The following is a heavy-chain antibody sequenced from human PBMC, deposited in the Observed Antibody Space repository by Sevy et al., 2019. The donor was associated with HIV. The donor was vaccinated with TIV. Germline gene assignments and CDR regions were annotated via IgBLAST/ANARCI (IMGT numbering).Heavy chain of an antibody. CDR2: FSFGCGRI. Sequence: GGSLRLSCEASGFTFSKYSMSWVRQAPGKGLEWVSTFSFGCGRINYADSVKGRFTISRDDSKNTLYLQMNSLRAEDTAVYYCAREGCTKPHDYWCQGTLVTVS. CDR3: AREGCTKPHDY. J-gene: IGHJ4*02. V-gene: IGHV3-23*01. CDR1: GFTFSKYS. D-gene: IGHD2-8*01.